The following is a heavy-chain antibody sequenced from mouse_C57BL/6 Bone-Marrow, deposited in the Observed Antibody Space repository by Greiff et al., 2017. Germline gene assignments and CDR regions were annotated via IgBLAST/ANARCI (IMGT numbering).Heavy chain of an antibody. CDR2: IYPKSGNT. Sequence: QVQLQQSGAELARPGASVKLSCKASGYTFTSDCIRWVKQRTGQGLEWIGEIYPKSGNTDYNEKFKGKATLTADKSSSTAYMELRNLTTEDSGVKFGARWYYGRVDYWGQGTLVTVSA. J-gene: IGHJ3*01. CDR1: GYTFTSDC. D-gene: IGHD1-2*01. V-gene: IGHV1-81*01. CDR3: ARWYYGRVDY.